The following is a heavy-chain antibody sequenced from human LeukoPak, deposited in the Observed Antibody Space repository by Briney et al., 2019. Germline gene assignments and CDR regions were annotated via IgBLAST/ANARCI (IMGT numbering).Heavy chain of an antibody. CDR1: GGPISNYH. D-gene: IGHD3-3*01. Sequence: SETLSLTCTVSGGPISNYHWTWIRQSPGRGLEWLGYVWYTGSANYNPSLKSRVTISVDTSKNQFSLKLSSVTAADTAVYYCAREARITIFGVVPSYYYYYYMDVWGKGTTVTVSS. J-gene: IGHJ6*03. CDR3: AREARITIFGVVPSYYYYYYMDV. CDR2: VWYTGSA. V-gene: IGHV4-59*12.